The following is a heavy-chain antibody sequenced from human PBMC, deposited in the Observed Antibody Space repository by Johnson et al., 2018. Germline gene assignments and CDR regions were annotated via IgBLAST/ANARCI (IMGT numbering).Heavy chain of an antibody. CDR1: GFTFSSYG. D-gene: IGHD3-22*01. V-gene: IGHV3-33*01. CDR3: ARDTTYNYDSSGYYYVNGMDV. CDR2: IWYDGSNK. Sequence: VQLVESGGGVVQPGRSLRLSCAASGFTFSSYGMHWVRQAPGKGLEWVAVIWYDGSNKYYADSVKGRFTISRDNSKNTLYLQMNSLRAEDTAVYYCARDTTYNYDSSGYYYVNGMDVWGQGTTVTVSS. J-gene: IGHJ6*02.